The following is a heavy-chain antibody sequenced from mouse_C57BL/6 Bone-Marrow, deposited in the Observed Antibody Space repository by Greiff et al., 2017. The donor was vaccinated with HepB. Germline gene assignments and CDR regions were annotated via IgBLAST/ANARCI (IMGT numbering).Heavy chain of an antibody. Sequence: QVQLKESGPGLVAPSQSLSITCTVSGFSLTSYGVHWVRQPPGKGLEWLVVIWSDGSTTYNSALNSRLSISKDNSKSQVFLKMNSLQTDDTAMYYCARHNGYFYYAMDYWGQGTSVTVSS. CDR3: ARHNGYFYYAMDY. V-gene: IGHV2-6-1*01. J-gene: IGHJ4*01. CDR2: IWSDGST. CDR1: GFSLTSYG. D-gene: IGHD2-3*01.